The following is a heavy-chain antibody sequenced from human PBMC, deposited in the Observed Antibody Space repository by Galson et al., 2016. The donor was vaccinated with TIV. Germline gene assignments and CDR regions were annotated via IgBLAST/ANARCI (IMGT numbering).Heavy chain of an antibody. V-gene: IGHV3-33*01. CDR2: ISYDGSDK. D-gene: IGHD4-17*01. Sequence: SLRLSCAASGFTFSSYGMHWVRQAPGKGLEWVAIISYDGSDKDYTDSVKGRFTISRDNSKNTLYLQMNSLRAEDTAVYYCASGSNYGDFGGPEFDYWGRGTLVTVSS. CDR3: ASGSNYGDFGGPEFDY. CDR1: GFTFSSYG. J-gene: IGHJ4*02.